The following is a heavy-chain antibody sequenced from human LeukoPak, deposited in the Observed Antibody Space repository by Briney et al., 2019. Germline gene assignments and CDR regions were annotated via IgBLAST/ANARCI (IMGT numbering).Heavy chain of an antibody. V-gene: IGHV1-46*01. CDR2: INPSGGTT. J-gene: IGHJ3*02. CDR3: ARGEGLGAFDI. CDR1: GYTFTNYY. Sequence: GASVKVSCKASGYTFTNYYIHWVRQAPGQGLEWMGIINPSGGTTSYAQRFQGGVTMTRDMSTRTVYMELNSLRSEDTAVYYCARGEGLGAFDIWGQGTMVTVSS. D-gene: IGHD3-3*01.